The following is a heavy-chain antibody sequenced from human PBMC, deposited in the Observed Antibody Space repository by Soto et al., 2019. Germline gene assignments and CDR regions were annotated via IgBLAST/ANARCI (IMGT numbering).Heavy chain of an antibody. CDR2: ISAYNGNT. V-gene: IGHV1-18*01. Sequence: GASVKVSCKASGYTFTSYGISWVRQAPGQGLEWMGWISAYNGNTNYAQELQGRVTMTRDTSTSTVYMELSSLRSEDTAVYYCARASYDILTGPARPYYYYGMDVWAQGTTVTVSS. CDR3: ARASYDILTGPARPYYYYGMDV. J-gene: IGHJ6*02. CDR1: GYTFTSYG. D-gene: IGHD3-9*01.